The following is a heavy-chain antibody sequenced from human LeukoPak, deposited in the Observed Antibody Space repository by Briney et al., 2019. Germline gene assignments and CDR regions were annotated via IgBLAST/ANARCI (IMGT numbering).Heavy chain of an antibody. J-gene: IGHJ4*02. CDR1: GFALGTSGGG. CDR3: GPSGEGDFALAFDY. Sequence: SGPTLVKATQTLTLTFTYSGFALGTSGGGVGWSLQPPGKAVEWLTLIDWDEDKRYSPSLNSRRTITKDTSKNQVVLTKTNRDPVDTAAFYCGPSGEGDFALAFDYWGQGTLVTVSS. D-gene: IGHD2-21*02. V-gene: IGHV2-5*02. CDR2: IDWDEDK.